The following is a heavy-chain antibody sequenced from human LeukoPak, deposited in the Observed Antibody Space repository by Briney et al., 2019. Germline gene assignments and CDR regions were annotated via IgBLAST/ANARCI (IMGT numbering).Heavy chain of an antibody. J-gene: IGHJ6*03. CDR3: ARFYSGYGNYYYYMDV. CDR1: GYTFTSYD. CDR2: INPNTGGT. D-gene: IGHD5-12*01. V-gene: IGHV1-2*02. Sequence: VASVKVSCKASGYTFTSYDINWVRQATGQGLEWMGWINPNTGGTNYAQKFQGRVTMTRDTSISTAYMELSRLRSDDTAVYYCARFYSGYGNYYYYMDVWGKGTTVTVSS.